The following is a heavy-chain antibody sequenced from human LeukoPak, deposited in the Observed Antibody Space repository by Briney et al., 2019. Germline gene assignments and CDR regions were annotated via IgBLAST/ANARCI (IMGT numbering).Heavy chain of an antibody. CDR3: ARGALWCGGDCYSFDY. V-gene: IGHV1-69*06. J-gene: IGHJ4*02. CDR1: GGTFSSYA. D-gene: IGHD2-21*02. Sequence: SVKVSCKASGGTFSSYAISWVRQAPGQGLEWMGGIIPIFGTANYAQKFQGRVTITADKSTSTAYMELSSLRSEDMAVYYCARGALWCGGDCYSFDYWGQGTLVTVSS. CDR2: IIPIFGTA.